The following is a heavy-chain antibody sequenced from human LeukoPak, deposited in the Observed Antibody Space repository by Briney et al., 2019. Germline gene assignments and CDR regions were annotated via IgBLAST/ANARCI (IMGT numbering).Heavy chain of an antibody. CDR3: AGGAYCGGDCYSFDC. J-gene: IGHJ4*02. CDR1: GFTFSSYA. V-gene: IGHV3-23*01. Sequence: GGSLRLSCAASGFTFSSYAMSWVRQAPGKGLEWVSAISGSGGSTYYADSVKGRFTISRDNSKNTLYPQMNSLRAEDTAVYYCAGGAYCGGDCYSFDCWGQGALVTVSS. D-gene: IGHD2-21*02. CDR2: ISGSGGST.